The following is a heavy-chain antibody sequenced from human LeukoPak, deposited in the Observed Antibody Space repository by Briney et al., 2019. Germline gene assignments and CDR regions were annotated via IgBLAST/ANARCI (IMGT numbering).Heavy chain of an antibody. Sequence: SETLSLTCTVSGGSISSYYWSWIRQPPGKGLEWIGYIYYSGSTNYNPSLKSRVTISVDTSKNQFSLKLSSVTAADTAVYYCVRDKGDGTRPSSERFDYWGQGTLVTVSS. D-gene: IGHD5-24*01. CDR1: GGSISSYY. CDR3: VRDKGDGTRPSSERFDY. CDR2: IYYSGST. J-gene: IGHJ4*02. V-gene: IGHV4-59*01.